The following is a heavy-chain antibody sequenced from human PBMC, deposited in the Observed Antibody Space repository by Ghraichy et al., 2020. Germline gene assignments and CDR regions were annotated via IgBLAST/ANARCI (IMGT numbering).Heavy chain of an antibody. Sequence: ETLSLTCAASGFTFSSCAMSWVRQAPGKGPEWVSAISGSGGSTYYADSVKGRFTISRDNSKNTLSLQMNSLRAEDTAVYYCAKHDASLVRGVIYYYYYGMDVWGQGTMVTVSS. J-gene: IGHJ6*02. CDR2: ISGSGGST. D-gene: IGHD3-10*01. CDR1: GFTFSSCA. CDR3: AKHDASLVRGVIYYYYYGMDV. V-gene: IGHV3-23*01.